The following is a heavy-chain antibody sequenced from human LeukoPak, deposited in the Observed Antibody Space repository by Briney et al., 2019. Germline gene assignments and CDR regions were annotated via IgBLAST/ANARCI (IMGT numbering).Heavy chain of an antibody. CDR2: INPNSGGT. Sequence: ASVKVSCKASGYTFTGYYMHWVRQAPGQGLELMGWINPNSGGTNYAQKFQGRVTMTRDTSISTAYMELSRLRSDDTAVYYCARVRYTVLRPDYWGQGTLVTVSS. V-gene: IGHV1-2*02. CDR1: GYTFTGYY. D-gene: IGHD3-3*01. J-gene: IGHJ4*02. CDR3: ARVRYTVLRPDY.